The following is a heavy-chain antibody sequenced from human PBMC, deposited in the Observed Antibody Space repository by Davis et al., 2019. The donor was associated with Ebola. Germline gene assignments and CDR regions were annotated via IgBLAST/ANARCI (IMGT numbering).Heavy chain of an antibody. CDR2: IHGSGTGT. D-gene: IGHD3-3*01. CDR1: GFTFSTHA. CDR3: VKDFTLST. Sequence: PGGSLRLSCPLPGFTFSTHAMTWVSYATGKGLEWVSAIHGSGTGTFYAASVKGRFTVSRDNSKNTLYLELNSVRAEDTAIYYCVKDFTLSTWGQGTLVTVSS. J-gene: IGHJ5*02. V-gene: IGHV3-23*01.